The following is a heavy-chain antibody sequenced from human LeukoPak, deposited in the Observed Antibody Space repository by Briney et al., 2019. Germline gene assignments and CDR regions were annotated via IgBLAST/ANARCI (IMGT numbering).Heavy chain of an antibody. D-gene: IGHD1-20*01. CDR2: ISSDSSSFK. J-gene: IGHJ4*02. CDR3: ARGTNWSPLDFDY. V-gene: IGHV3-21*04. CDR1: GFTFSSYH. Sequence: GGSLRLSCAASGFTFSSYHFYWVRQAPGKGLEWVSSISSDSSSFKYYAHSVQGRFTISRDNARNSMYLQMNSLRAEDTAVYYCARGTNWSPLDFDYWGQGSLVTVSS.